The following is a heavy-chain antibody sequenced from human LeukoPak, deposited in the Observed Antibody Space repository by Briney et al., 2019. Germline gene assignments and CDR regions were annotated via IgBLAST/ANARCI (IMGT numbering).Heavy chain of an antibody. D-gene: IGHD3-22*01. J-gene: IGHJ3*02. V-gene: IGHV1-18*01. CDR2: ISGYNGNT. CDR3: ASLKSYYDSSGYLVTDAFDI. CDR1: GYTFTTYN. Sequence: ASVKVSCKASGYTFTTYNINWVRQAPGQGLEWMGWISGYNGNTNYAQKLRGRVTMTTDTSTSTAYMELRSLKSDDTAVYYCASLKSYYDSSGYLVTDAFDIWGQGTMVTVSS.